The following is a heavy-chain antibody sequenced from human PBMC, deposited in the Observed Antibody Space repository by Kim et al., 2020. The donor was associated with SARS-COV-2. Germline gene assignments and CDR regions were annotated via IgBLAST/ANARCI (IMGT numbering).Heavy chain of an antibody. Sequence: SETLSLTCTVSAGSIGTYYWSWIRQAPGKGLEWIGYIYYSGSTDYDPSLKSRVIISVDTSKNQFSLTLISVTAADTAVYYCSRGGADYGYYFDSWGQGTLVTVSS. V-gene: IGHV4-59*01. D-gene: IGHD4-17*01. CDR3: SRGGADYGYYFDS. J-gene: IGHJ4*02. CDR1: AGSIGTYY. CDR2: IYYSGST.